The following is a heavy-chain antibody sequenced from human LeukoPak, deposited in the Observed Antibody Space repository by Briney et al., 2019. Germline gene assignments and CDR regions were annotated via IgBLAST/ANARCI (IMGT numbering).Heavy chain of an antibody. J-gene: IGHJ4*02. CDR2: INPSGGST. Sequence: ASVKVSCKASGYTFTIYYMHWVRQAPGQGLEWMGIINPSGGSTSYAQKFQGRVTMTRDMSTSTVYMELSSLRSEDTAVYYCARDSDYYDSSGYYYVGHTLDYWGQGTLVTVSS. D-gene: IGHD3-22*01. CDR3: ARDSDYYDSSGYYYVGHTLDY. V-gene: IGHV1-46*01. CDR1: GYTFTIYY.